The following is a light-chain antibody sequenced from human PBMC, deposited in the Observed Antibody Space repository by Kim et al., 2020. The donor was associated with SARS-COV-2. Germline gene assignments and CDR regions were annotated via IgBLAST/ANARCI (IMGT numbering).Light chain of an antibody. CDR3: QQYASSPRT. CDR2: DAS. Sequence: SPGERATLSCRASQSVTNNFLGWFQEKPGQAPRLLIYDASSRATGIPDRFSGSGSGTDFTLTISRLEPEDFAVYYCQQYASSPRTFGQGTKVDIK. J-gene: IGKJ1*01. V-gene: IGKV3-20*01. CDR1: QSVTNNF.